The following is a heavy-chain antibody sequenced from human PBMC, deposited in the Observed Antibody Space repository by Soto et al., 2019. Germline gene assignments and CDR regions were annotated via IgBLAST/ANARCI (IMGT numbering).Heavy chain of an antibody. CDR1: GFTFSSYS. Sequence: EVQLVESGGGLVKPGGSLRLSCAASGFTFSSYSMNWVRQAPGKGLEWVSSISSSSSYIYYADSVKGRFTISRDNAKNSLYLQMNSLRAEDTAVYYCARDHGRDGSGIFDFDYWGQGTLVTVSS. CDR2: ISSSSSYI. CDR3: ARDHGRDGSGIFDFDY. V-gene: IGHV3-21*01. J-gene: IGHJ4*02. D-gene: IGHD3-10*01.